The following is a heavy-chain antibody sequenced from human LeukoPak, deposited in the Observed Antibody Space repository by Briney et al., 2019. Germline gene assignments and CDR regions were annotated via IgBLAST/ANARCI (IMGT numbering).Heavy chain of an antibody. Sequence: GGSLRLSCAASGFTFSSYGMHWVRQAPGKGLEWVAFIRHDGSNKYYADSVKGRFTISRDNSKNTLYLQMNSLRAEDTAVYYCAKATWVAVAGTVDYWGQGTLVTVSS. CDR1: GFTFSSYG. CDR2: IRHDGSNK. D-gene: IGHD6-19*01. CDR3: AKATWVAVAGTVDY. V-gene: IGHV3-30*02. J-gene: IGHJ4*02.